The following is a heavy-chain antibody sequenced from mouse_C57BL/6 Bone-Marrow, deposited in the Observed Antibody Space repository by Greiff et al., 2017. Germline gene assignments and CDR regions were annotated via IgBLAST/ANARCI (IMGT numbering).Heavy chain of an antibody. D-gene: IGHD1-1*01. Sequence: EVQGVESGGGLVRPGHSLKLSCESNEYEFPSHDMSWVRKTPEKRLELVAAINRDGGSTYYPDTMERRFIISKDNTKKTLYLQMRRLRSDDTALYYCAGHSTTVAQDYWGQGTTLTVSS. CDR3: AGHSTTVAQDY. CDR2: INRDGGST. J-gene: IGHJ2*01. CDR1: EYEFPSHD. V-gene: IGHV5-2*01.